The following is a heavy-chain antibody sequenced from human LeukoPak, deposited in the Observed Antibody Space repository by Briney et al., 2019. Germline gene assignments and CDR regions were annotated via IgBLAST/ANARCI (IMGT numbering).Heavy chain of an antibody. CDR1: GGSFSGYY. D-gene: IGHD1-20*01. CDR2: INHSGST. Sequence: SETLSLTCAVYGGSFSGYYWSWIRQPPGKGLEWIGEINHSGSTNYNPSLKSRVTISVDTSKNQFSLKLSSVTAADTAVCYCARERVRASNWTETTRWGQGTPLTVSS. J-gene: IGHJ4*02. CDR3: ARERVRASNWTETTR. V-gene: IGHV4-34*01.